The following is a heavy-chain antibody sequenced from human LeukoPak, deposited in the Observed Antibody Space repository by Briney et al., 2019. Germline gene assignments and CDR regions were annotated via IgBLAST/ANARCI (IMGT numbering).Heavy chain of an antibody. D-gene: IGHD6-19*01. CDR3: ARTNIAVAGTVGGYYFDY. CDR1: GXTFSDYY. V-gene: IGHV3-11*03. J-gene: IGHJ4*02. CDR2: ISSSSSYT. Sequence: GGSLRLSCAASGXTFSDYYMSWIRQAPGKGLEWVSYISSSSSYTNYADSVKGRFTISRDNAKNSLYLQMNSLRAEDTAVYYCARTNIAVAGTVGGYYFDYWGQGTLVTVSS.